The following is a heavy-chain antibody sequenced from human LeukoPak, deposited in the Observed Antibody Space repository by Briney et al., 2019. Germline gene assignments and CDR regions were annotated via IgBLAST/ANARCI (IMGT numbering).Heavy chain of an antibody. V-gene: IGHV4-59*01. CDR3: ARLGAVAGTVFFDY. CDR2: IYYSGST. J-gene: IGHJ4*02. CDR1: DDSITMYY. Sequence: PSETLSLTCSVSDDSITMYYWTWIRQPPGKGLEWIGYIYYSGSTNYNPSLKSRVTISVDTSKNQFSLKLSSVTAADTAVYYCARLGAVAGTVFFDYWGQGTLVTVSS. D-gene: IGHD6-19*01.